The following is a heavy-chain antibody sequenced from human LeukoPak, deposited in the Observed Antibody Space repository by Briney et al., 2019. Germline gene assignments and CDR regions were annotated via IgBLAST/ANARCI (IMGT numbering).Heavy chain of an antibody. CDR2: IYSGGST. Sequence: PGGSVRLSCAASGFTVSSNYMSWVRQAPGKGLEWVSVIYSGGSTYYADSVKGRFTISRDNSKNTLHLQMNSLRAEDTAVYYCAKDKSYSGSGNPFDYWGQGTLVTVSS. CDR1: GFTVSSNY. J-gene: IGHJ4*02. V-gene: IGHV3-53*01. D-gene: IGHD3-10*01. CDR3: AKDKSYSGSGNPFDY.